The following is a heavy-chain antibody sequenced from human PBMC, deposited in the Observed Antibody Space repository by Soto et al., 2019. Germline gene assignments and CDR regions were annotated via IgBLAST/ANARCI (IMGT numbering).Heavy chain of an antibody. Sequence: QVQLQQSGPGLVKPSQTLSLTCTVSGGSISYEYYHWTWIRQSPGKGLEWIGYIHYSGSIIYNPSFKSRVTISVDTSKNQFSLQLSSVTAADTAVHFCAREDDGGDRDYYGLDVWGQGTTVTVSS. D-gene: IGHD2-21*02. CDR3: AREDDGGDRDYYGLDV. V-gene: IGHV4-30-4*08. CDR2: IHYSGSI. CDR1: GGSISYEYYH. J-gene: IGHJ6*02.